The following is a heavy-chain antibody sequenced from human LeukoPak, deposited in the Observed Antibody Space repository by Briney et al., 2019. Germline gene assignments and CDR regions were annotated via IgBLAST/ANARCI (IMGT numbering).Heavy chain of an antibody. D-gene: IGHD2-2*01. V-gene: IGHV4-4*07. J-gene: IGHJ6*03. CDR3: ARYVVVVPAAMGLVGYYYYMDV. CDR2: IYTSGST. Sequence: SETLSLTCTVSGGSISSYYWSWIRQPAGKGLEWIGRIYTSGSTNYNPSLKSRVTMSVDTSKNQFSLKLSSVTAADTAVYYCARYVVVVPAAMGLVGYYYYMDVWGKGTTVTVSS. CDR1: GGSISSYY.